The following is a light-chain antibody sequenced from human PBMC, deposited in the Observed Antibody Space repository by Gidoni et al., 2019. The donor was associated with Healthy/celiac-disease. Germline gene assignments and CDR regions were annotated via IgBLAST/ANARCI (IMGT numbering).Light chain of an antibody. CDR2: DAS. CDR1: QSVSSY. J-gene: IGKJ4*01. V-gene: IGKV3-11*01. CDR3: QQRSNWLSAT. Sequence: EIVLTQSPATLSLSPGERATLSCRASQSVSSYLAWYQQKPGQAPRLLIYDASNRATGIPARFSGSGSGTDFTLTISSLEPEDFAVYYCQQRSNWLSATFGGXTKVEIK.